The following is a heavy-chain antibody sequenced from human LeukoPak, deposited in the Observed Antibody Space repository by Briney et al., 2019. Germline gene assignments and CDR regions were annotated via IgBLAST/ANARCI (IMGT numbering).Heavy chain of an antibody. V-gene: IGHV3-30-3*01. CDR3: ARDPGYSYGLPSY. CDR1: GFTFSSYA. D-gene: IGHD5-18*01. Sequence: GRSLRLSCAASGFTFSSYAMHWVRQGPGKGLEWGAVISYDGSNKYYADSVKGRFTISRDNSKNTLYLQMNSLRAEDTAVYYCARDPGYSYGLPSYWGQGTLVTVSS. J-gene: IGHJ4*02. CDR2: ISYDGSNK.